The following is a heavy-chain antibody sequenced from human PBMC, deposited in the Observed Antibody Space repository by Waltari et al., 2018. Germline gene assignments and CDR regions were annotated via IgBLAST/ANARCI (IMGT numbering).Heavy chain of an antibody. Sequence: QVQLQESGPGLVKPSETLSLTCTASVGPIISYYWSWIRQPAGKGLEWIGRIYPGATPYYNPSLQTRIMRSVDTSQNQFSLKLSSVTAADTAVYYCARIYGSGTFIYMDVWGKGTTVTVSS. D-gene: IGHD3-10*01. V-gene: IGHV4-4*07. CDR1: VGPIISYY. CDR3: ARIYGSGTFIYMDV. J-gene: IGHJ6*03. CDR2: IYPGATP.